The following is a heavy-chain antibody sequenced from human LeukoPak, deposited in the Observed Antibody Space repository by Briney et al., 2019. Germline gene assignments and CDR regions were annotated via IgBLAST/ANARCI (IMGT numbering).Heavy chain of an antibody. V-gene: IGHV1-69*05. CDR1: GGTFSSYA. CDR3: AWYSSSWFFRY. CDR2: IIPIFGTA. J-gene: IGHJ4*02. D-gene: IGHD6-13*01. Sequence: VASVKVSCKASGGTFSSYAISWVRQAPGQGLEWMGGIIPIFGTANYAQKFQGRVTITTDESTSTAYMELSSLRSEDTAVYYCAWYSSSWFFRYWGQGTLVTVSS.